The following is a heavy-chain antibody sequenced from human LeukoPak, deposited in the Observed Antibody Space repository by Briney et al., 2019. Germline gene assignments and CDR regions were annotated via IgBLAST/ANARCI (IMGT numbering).Heavy chain of an antibody. Sequence: ASVKVSCKASGYTFTSYGISWVRQAPGQGLEWMGWINPNSGGTNYAQKFQGRVTMTRDTSISTAYMELSRLRSDDTAVYYCARGNYYGSNGYYYYYMDVWGKGTTVTVSS. CDR3: ARGNYYGSNGYYYYYMDV. V-gene: IGHV1-2*02. CDR1: GYTFTSYG. D-gene: IGHD3-10*01. CDR2: INPNSGGT. J-gene: IGHJ6*03.